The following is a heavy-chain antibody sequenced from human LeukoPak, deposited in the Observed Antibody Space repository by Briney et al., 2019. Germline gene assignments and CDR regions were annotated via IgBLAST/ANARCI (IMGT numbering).Heavy chain of an antibody. CDR1: GFTLSSYW. V-gene: IGHV3-7*03. J-gene: IGHJ3*02. CDR3: ARDRTKNYYDSSAGLRGDALDI. Sequence: GGSLRLSCAASGFTLSSYWMNWVRQIPGKGLEWLASLSQDGSENIYVDSVKGRFTVSRDNAKSSVYLQMNSLRAEDTAVYYCARDRTKNYYDSSAGLRGDALDIWGQGTRVTVSS. D-gene: IGHD3-22*01. CDR2: LSQDGSEN.